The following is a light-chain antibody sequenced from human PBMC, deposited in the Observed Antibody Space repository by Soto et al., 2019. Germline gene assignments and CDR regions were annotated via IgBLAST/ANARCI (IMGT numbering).Light chain of an antibody. J-gene: IGKJ3*01. CDR1: QSVSSSY. CDR2: GAS. Sequence: EIVLTQSPGTLSLSPGERATLSCRASQSVSSSYLAWYQQKPGQAPRLLIYGASSRATDIPDRFSGGGSGTDFTLTISRLEPEDFAVYYCQQYGSSPLFTFGPGTKVDIK. CDR3: QQYGSSPLFT. V-gene: IGKV3-20*01.